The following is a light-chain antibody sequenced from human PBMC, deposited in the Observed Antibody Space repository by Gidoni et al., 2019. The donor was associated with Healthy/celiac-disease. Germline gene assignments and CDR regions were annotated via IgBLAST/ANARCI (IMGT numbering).Light chain of an antibody. CDR1: ALPKPH. Sequence: ALPQPPSVSVSPGQTARLTCSVDALPKPHAYWYQQKPGKAPVLVLYKDSERPSVIPERFSGSSSGTRVTLTISGVQAEDEADYYCQSADSSGTYPVVFGGGTKLTVL. CDR3: QSADSSGTYPVV. CDR2: KDS. J-gene: IGLJ2*01. V-gene: IGLV3-25*02.